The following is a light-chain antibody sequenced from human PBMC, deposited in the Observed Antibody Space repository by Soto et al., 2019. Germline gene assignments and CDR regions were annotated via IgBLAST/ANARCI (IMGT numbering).Light chain of an antibody. CDR2: AAS. Sequence: IQVTPSPSTLAAAGGGGATICGGASQSIGTWLAWYQQKPGKAPKLLIYAASTLQTGVPSRFSGGGSGTDFTLTLSSLQPEDFETYYCQQVKSFPSTFGQGTRLEI. V-gene: IGKV1-5*01. CDR1: QSIGTW. J-gene: IGKJ5*01. CDR3: QQVKSFPST.